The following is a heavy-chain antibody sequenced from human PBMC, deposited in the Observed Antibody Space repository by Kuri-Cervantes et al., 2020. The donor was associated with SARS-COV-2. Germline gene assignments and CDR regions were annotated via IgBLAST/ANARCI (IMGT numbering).Heavy chain of an antibody. CDR2: VKTNSGNT. D-gene: IGHD2-15*01. V-gene: IGHV1-8*01. Sequence: ASVQVSFKTPDTTFPNYDINWVRQATGQGLEWVGMVKTNSGNTLYAQFFQGRVTMTRDISTSTVYMELSSLTSEDTAIYYCGISVVARGFYFDYWGQGTLVTVSS. CDR3: GISVVARGFYFDY. J-gene: IGHJ4*02. CDR1: DTTFPNYD.